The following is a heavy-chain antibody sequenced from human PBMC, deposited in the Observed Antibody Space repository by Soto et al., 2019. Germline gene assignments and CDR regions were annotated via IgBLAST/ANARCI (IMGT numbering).Heavy chain of an antibody. CDR3: ARDTTWYSDY. CDR1: GFTFSGYN. Sequence: EVQLVESGGGLVQPGGSLRLSCAASGFTFSGYNMNWIRQAPGKGLEWVSCIKSDSSGIWYADSVKGRFTMSRDNAKNSLHLQMNSLRDEATAVYFCARDTTWYSDYWGKGTLVAVSS. CDR2: IKSDSSGI. V-gene: IGHV3-48*02. J-gene: IGHJ4*02.